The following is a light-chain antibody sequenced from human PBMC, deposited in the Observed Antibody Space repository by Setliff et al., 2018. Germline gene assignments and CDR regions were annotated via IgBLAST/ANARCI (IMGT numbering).Light chain of an antibody. J-gene: IGLJ1*01. Sequence: QSALTQPPSASGSPGQSVTISCTGASSDFGSYKYVSWYQQHPGKAPKLMIYEVSKRPSGVPDRFSGSKSGNTAYLTISGLQTEDEAEYYCNAYASDTTYVFGSGTKV. CDR3: NAYASDTTYV. CDR2: EVS. V-gene: IGLV2-8*01. CDR1: SSDFGSYKY.